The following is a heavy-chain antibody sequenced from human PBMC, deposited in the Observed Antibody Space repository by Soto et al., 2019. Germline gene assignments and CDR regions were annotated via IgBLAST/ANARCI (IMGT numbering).Heavy chain of an antibody. J-gene: IGHJ4*02. D-gene: IGHD4-17*01. CDR1: GYTFTSYG. V-gene: IGHV1-18*01. CDR2: ISAYNGNT. CDR3: ARLRLRTTVTPHSLPYFDY. Sequence: QVQLVQSGAEVKKPGASVKVSCKASGYTFTSYGISWVRQAPGQGLEWMGWISAYNGNTNYAQKLQGRVTMTTDTATSTAYMELRSLRSDDTAVYYCARLRLRTTVTPHSLPYFDYWGQGTLVTVSS.